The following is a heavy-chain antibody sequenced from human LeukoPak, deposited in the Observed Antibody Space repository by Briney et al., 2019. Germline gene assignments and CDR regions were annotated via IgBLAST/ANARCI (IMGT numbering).Heavy chain of an antibody. D-gene: IGHD4-23*01. V-gene: IGHV4-39*01. CDR2: IYYSGST. CDR3: ARRIVVTRGFDY. Sequence: PSETLSLTCTASGGSISSSSYYWGWIRQPPGKGLEWIGSIYYSGSTYYNPSLKSRITISVDTSKNQFSLKLSSVTAADTAVYYCARRIVVTRGFDYWGQGTLVTVSS. J-gene: IGHJ4*02. CDR1: GGSISSSSYY.